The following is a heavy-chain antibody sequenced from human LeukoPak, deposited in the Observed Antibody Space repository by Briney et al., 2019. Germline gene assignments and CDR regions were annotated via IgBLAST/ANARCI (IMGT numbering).Heavy chain of an antibody. CDR1: GFTFSSYA. V-gene: IGHV3-23*01. D-gene: IGHD2-2*01. Sequence: GGSLRLSCAASGFTFSSYAMSWVRQAPGKGLEWVSAISGSGGSTYYADSVKGRFTISRDNSKNTLYLQMNSLRAEDTAVYYCARVRGGYCSSTSCYLNYYYYMDVWGKGTTVTVSS. CDR2: ISGSGGST. CDR3: ARVRGGYCSSTSCYLNYYYYMDV. J-gene: IGHJ6*03.